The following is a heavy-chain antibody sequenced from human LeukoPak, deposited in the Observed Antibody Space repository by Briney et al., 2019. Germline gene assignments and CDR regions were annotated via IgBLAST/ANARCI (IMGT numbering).Heavy chain of an antibody. D-gene: IGHD6-6*01. J-gene: IGHJ5*02. Sequence: GASVKVSCKASGYTFTNYAVSWVRQAPGQGLEYMGYISAYNGNTNYAQNLQGRVTMTTDTSTTTVYMELRSLRSDDTAVYYCARDAVWAARPLNGWFDPWGQGTLVTVSS. CDR1: GYTFTNYA. CDR3: ARDAVWAARPLNGWFDP. CDR2: ISAYNGNT. V-gene: IGHV1-18*01.